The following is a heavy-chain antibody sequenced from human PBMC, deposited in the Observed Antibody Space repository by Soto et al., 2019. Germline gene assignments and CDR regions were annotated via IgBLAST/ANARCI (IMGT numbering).Heavy chain of an antibody. CDR2: ISWDGGST. CDR3: AKDMGLVGATTFDY. CDR1: GFTFDDYT. J-gene: IGHJ4*02. D-gene: IGHD1-26*01. Sequence: GGSLRLSCAASGFTFDDYTMHWVRQAPGKGLEWVSLISWDGGSTYYADSVKGRFTISRDNSKNSLYLQMNSLRTEDAALYYCAKDMGLVGATTFDYWGQGTLVTVSS. V-gene: IGHV3-43*01.